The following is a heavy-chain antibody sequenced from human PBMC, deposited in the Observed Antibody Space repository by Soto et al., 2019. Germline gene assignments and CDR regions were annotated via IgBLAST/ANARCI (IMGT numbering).Heavy chain of an antibody. CDR2: INPNSGGT. D-gene: IGHD3-3*01. J-gene: IGHJ6*02. V-gene: IGHV1-2*02. Sequence: ASVKVSCKASGYTFTGYYMHWVRQAPGQGLEWMGWINPNSGGTNYAQKFQGRVTMTRDTSISTACMELSRLRSDDTAVYYCAYSNEVNFWGMDVWGQGTTVTASS. CDR1: GYTFTGYY. CDR3: AYSNEVNFWGMDV.